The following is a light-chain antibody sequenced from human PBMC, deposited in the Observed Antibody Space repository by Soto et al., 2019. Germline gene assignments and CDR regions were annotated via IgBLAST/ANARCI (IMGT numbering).Light chain of an antibody. Sequence: QSVLTQPPSASGSPGQSVTISCTGTSSDVGGYNYVSWYQQHPGKAPKLIIYEVSKRPSGVPNRFSGSKSGNTASLTVSGLQAEDDADYYCSSYAGTNKGVFGGGTKVTVL. J-gene: IGLJ2*01. V-gene: IGLV2-8*01. CDR1: SSDVGGYNY. CDR3: SSYAGTNKGV. CDR2: EVS.